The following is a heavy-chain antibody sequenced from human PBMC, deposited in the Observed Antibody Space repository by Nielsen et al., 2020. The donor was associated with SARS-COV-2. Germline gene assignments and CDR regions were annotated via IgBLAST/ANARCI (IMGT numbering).Heavy chain of an antibody. D-gene: IGHD3-3*01. V-gene: IGHV3-43*01. Sequence: GESLKISCGGSGFTFADYTMHWLRQVPGKGMEWVSLINWDGYSTFYADSVKGRFTMSRDNSRDSVYLQMDSLRPEDSAFYYCAKDTRLSGVVISAFDSWGQGTLVTVSS. J-gene: IGHJ4*02. CDR1: GFTFADYT. CDR2: INWDGYST. CDR3: AKDTRLSGVVISAFDS.